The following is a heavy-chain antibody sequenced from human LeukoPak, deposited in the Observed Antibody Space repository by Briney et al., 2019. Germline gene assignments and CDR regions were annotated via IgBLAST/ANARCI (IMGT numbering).Heavy chain of an antibody. D-gene: IGHD3-9*01. Sequence: GASVTVSCKGSGYTFTIYDINWVGQATGQGVKWMACMNPNRGNTGYAHQFQGRVTMTRTTSILTAYMELTSLRSDDTAVYYCAVFPGYSFDYWGQGTLVTVSS. V-gene: IGHV1-8*01. CDR1: GYTFTIYD. CDR3: AVFPGYSFDY. CDR2: MNPNRGNT. J-gene: IGHJ4*02.